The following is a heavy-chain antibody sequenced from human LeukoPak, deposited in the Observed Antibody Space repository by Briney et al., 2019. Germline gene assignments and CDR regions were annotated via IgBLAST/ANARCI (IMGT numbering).Heavy chain of an antibody. J-gene: IGHJ3*02. Sequence: ASETLSLTCAVYGGSFSGYYWSWIRQPPGKGLEWIGEINHSGSTNYNPSLKSRVTISVDTSKNQFSLKLSSVTAADTAVYYCAKSNGYGLVDIWGQGTMVTVSS. CDR1: GGSFSGYY. CDR3: AKSNGYGLVDI. D-gene: IGHD3-10*01. CDR2: INHSGST. V-gene: IGHV4-34*01.